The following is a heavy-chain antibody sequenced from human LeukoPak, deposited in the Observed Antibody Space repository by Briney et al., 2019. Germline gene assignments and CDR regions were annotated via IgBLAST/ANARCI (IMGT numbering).Heavy chain of an antibody. CDR3: ARALGYCSSTSCRYYYGMDV. V-gene: IGHV3-13*01. Sequence: GGSLRLSCAASGFTFSSYDMHWVRHATGKGLEWVSAIGTAGDTYYPGSVKGRFTISRENAKNSLYLQMNSLRAGDTAVYYCARALGYCSSTSCRYYYGMDVWGQGTTVTVSS. CDR1: GFTFSSYD. J-gene: IGHJ6*02. D-gene: IGHD2-2*01. CDR2: IGTAGDT.